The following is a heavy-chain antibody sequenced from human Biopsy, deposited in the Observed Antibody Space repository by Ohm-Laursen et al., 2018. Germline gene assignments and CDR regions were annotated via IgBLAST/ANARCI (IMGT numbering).Heavy chain of an antibody. J-gene: IGHJ5*01. Sequence: ASVKVSCKASAYSFGDHRIHWVRQAPGQGLEWMGWIDPKSGGTNYAQKFQDRVTMTRDTSISTTYMELRRLTSDDTAVFYCARELGDFWGGRQFDFWGQGTLVTVSS. V-gene: IGHV1-2*02. D-gene: IGHD3-3*01. CDR1: AYSFGDHR. CDR2: IDPKSGGT. CDR3: ARELGDFWGGRQFDF.